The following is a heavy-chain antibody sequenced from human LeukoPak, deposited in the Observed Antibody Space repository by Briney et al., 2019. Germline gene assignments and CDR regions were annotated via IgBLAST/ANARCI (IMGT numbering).Heavy chain of an antibody. J-gene: IGHJ4*02. CDR1: GFTFSSYG. Sequence: PAGSLRLSCAASGFTFSSYGMHWVRQAPGKGLEWVAVISYDGSNKYYADSVKGRFTISRDNSKNTLYLQMNSLRAEDTAVYYCANLAGYSGEPRGFDYWGQGTLVTVSS. CDR3: ANLAGYSGEPRGFDY. D-gene: IGHD5-12*01. V-gene: IGHV3-30*18. CDR2: ISYDGSNK.